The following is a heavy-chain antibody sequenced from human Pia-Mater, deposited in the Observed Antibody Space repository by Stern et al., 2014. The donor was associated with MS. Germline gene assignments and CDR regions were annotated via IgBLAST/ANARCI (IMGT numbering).Heavy chain of an antibody. J-gene: IGHJ3*02. V-gene: IGHV3-48*02. D-gene: IGHD1-26*01. CDR2: ISSGSSTI. Sequence: EVQLEESGGGLVQPGGSLRLSCAASGSTFSSYNMNWVRQAPGKGLEWVSYISSGSSTIYYADSVKGRFTISRDNAKNSLSLQLNSLRDEDTAVYFCARDSLHVGAFDIWGQGTMVTVSS. CDR3: ARDSLHVGAFDI. CDR1: GSTFSSYN.